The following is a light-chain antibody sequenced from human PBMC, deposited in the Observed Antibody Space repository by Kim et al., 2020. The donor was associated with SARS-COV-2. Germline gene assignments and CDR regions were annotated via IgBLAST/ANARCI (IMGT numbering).Light chain of an antibody. CDR2: FDS. Sequence: APVKTAMIPWGGNNIETKSVHWYQQKPGQAPVLVVYFDSDRPSGIPERFSGSISGNTATLTISRVEAGDEADYYCQVWHSSSGHVVFGGGTQLTVL. V-gene: IGLV3-21*03. CDR1: NIETKS. J-gene: IGLJ2*01. CDR3: QVWHSSSGHVV.